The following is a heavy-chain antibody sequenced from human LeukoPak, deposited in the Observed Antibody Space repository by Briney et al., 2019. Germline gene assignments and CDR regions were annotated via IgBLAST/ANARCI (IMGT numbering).Heavy chain of an antibody. J-gene: IGHJ3*02. CDR2: INPNSGGT. Sequence: ASVKVSCKASEYTFTGYYMHWVRQAPGQGLEWMGWINPNSGGTNYAQNFQGRVTMTRDTSISTAYMELSRLRSDDTAVYYCARWELLHAFDIWGQGTMVTVSS. CDR3: ARWELLHAFDI. V-gene: IGHV1-2*02. D-gene: IGHD1-26*01. CDR1: EYTFTGYY.